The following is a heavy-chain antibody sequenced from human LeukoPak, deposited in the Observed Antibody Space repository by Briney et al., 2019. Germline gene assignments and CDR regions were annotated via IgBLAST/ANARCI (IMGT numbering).Heavy chain of an antibody. CDR2: IYYSGST. CDR3: ARASGQGLPPVY. D-gene: IGHD6-19*01. Sequence: SETLSLTCTVSGGSISSYYWSWIRQPPGKGLEWIGYIYYSGSTNYNPSLKSRVTISVDTSKNQFSLKLSSVTAVDTAVYYCARASGQGLPPVYWGQGTLVTVSS. CDR1: GGSISSYY. V-gene: IGHV4-59*01. J-gene: IGHJ4*02.